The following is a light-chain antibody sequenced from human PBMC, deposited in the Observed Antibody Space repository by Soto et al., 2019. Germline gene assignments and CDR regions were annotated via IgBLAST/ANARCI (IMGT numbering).Light chain of an antibody. V-gene: IGLV2-14*01. CDR3: SSYTSSTTVI. Sequence: QSVLTQPASVSGSPGQSITISCTGTSSDVGGYDYVSWYQQYPGNAPKLMIYEVSHRPSGVSNRFSGSKSGNTASLAISGLQAEDEAEYYCSSYTSSTTVIFGGGTQLTVL. CDR1: SSDVGGYDY. CDR2: EVS. J-gene: IGLJ2*01.